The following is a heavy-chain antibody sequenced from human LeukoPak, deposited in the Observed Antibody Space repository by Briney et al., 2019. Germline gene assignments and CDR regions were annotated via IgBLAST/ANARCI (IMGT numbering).Heavy chain of an antibody. D-gene: IGHD3-10*01. V-gene: IGHV1-8*01. CDR3: AREMVRGVIGGYFDY. Sequence: GASVTVSCKASGYTFTSYDINWVRQAPGQGLEWMGWMNRNSGNTGYAQKFQGRVTMTRNTSISTAYMELSSLRFEDTAVYYCAREMVRGVIGGYFDYWGQGTLVTVSS. CDR2: MNRNSGNT. CDR1: GYTFTSYD. J-gene: IGHJ4*02.